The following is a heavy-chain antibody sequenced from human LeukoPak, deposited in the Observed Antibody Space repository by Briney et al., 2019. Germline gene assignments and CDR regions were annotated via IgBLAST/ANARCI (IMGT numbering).Heavy chain of an antibody. V-gene: IGHV3-53*01. CDR3: AGDRVAGFFLGAFDI. J-gene: IGHJ3*02. Sequence: GGSLRLSCAASGFTVSSNYMNWVRQAPGKGLEWVSVIYSGGSTYYADSVKGRFTISRDNSKNTLYLQMNSLRAEDTAVYYCAGDRVAGFFLGAFDIWGQGTMVTVSS. CDR2: IYSGGST. D-gene: IGHD6-19*01. CDR1: GFTVSSNY.